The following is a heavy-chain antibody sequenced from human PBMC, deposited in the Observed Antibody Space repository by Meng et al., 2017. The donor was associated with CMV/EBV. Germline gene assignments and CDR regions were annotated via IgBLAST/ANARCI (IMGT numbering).Heavy chain of an antibody. CDR3: ARQIFGVVRGMYV. J-gene: IGHJ6*02. CDR1: GFTFSSYS. CDR2: ISSSSSYI. V-gene: IGHV3-21*01. Sequence: GESLKISCAASGFTFSSYSMNWVRQAPGKGLEWVSSISSSSSYIYYADSVNGRFTISRDNAKNSLYLQMNSLRAEDTAVYYCARQIFGVVRGMYVWGQGTTVTVSS. D-gene: IGHD3-3*01.